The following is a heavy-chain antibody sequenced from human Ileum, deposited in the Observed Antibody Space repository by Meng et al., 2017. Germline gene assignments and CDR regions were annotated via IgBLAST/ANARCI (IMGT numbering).Heavy chain of an antibody. CDR2: INHSATT. V-gene: IGHV4-34*01. CDR1: GGSFSAYY. Sequence: QGHRQQWGAGLLRPSETLSLTRGVYGGSFSAYYWTWIRQPPGKGLEWIGEINHSATTYYSPSLMGRVSVSVDTSKNQFSLKLTSVTAADTADYYCARSERSVYWYFDLWGRGTLVTVSS. CDR3: ARSERSVYWYFDL. J-gene: IGHJ2*01. D-gene: IGHD1-26*01.